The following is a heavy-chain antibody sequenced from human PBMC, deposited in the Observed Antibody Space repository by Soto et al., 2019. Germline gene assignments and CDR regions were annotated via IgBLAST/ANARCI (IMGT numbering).Heavy chain of an antibody. J-gene: IGHJ4*01. D-gene: IGHD3-3*01. CDR3: ARGDPQNDFCRGFFDY. CDR2: INAGNGNT. CDR1: GYTFTSYA. V-gene: IGHV1-3*01. Sequence: ASMKGSFKASGYTFTSYAMHLVRQAPGQRPEWMGWINAGNGNTKYSQKFQGRVTITRDTTAITAYVALSSLRSEDTAVYYCARGDPQNDFCRGFFDYWGQGTLVIVSS.